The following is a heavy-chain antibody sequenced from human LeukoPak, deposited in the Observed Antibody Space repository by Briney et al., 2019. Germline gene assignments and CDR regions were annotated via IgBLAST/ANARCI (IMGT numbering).Heavy chain of an antibody. CDR2: INHSGST. CDR3: ARTNTGGRRGRAHYYMDV. D-gene: IGHD2-15*01. Sequence: SETLSLTCAVYGGSFSGYYWSWIRQPPGKGLEWIGEINHSGSTNYNPSLKSRVTISVDTSKNQFSLKLSSVTAADTAVYYCARTNTGGRRGRAHYYMDVWGKGTTVTVSS. CDR1: GGSFSGYY. V-gene: IGHV4-34*01. J-gene: IGHJ6*03.